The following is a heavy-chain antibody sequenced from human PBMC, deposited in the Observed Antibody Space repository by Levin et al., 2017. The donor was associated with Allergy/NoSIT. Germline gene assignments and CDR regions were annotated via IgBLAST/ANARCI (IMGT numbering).Heavy chain of an antibody. Sequence: GGSLRLSCAASGFTFSNYSMSWVRQAPGKGLEWVSSISSGSSYIYYADSMKGRFTISRDNANDSLFLQMDSLRVEDTAVYYCARGGRRWGQGTLVTVSS. CDR1: GFTFSNYS. D-gene: IGHD3-10*01. J-gene: IGHJ4*02. V-gene: IGHV3-21*01. CDR2: ISSGSSYI. CDR3: ARGGRR.